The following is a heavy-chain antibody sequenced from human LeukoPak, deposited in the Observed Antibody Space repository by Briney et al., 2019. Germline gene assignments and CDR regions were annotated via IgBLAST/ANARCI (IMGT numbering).Heavy chain of an antibody. D-gene: IGHD1-26*01. CDR1: GYSITTNYY. J-gene: IGHJ6*03. Sequence: SETLSLTCTVSGYSITTNYYWAWIRQSPGTGLAWIGSVYHNGETYYNPSLKSRVIISVDTSKNEFSLRLTSVTAADTAVYYCVTPRSWELSDMAVWGKGTTVIVSS. CDR2: VYHNGET. CDR3: VTPRSWELSDMAV. V-gene: IGHV4-38-2*02.